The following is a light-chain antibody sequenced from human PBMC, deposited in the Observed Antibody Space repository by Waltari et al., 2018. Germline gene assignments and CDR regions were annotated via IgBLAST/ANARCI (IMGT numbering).Light chain of an antibody. J-gene: IGLJ3*02. CDR1: SSNIGSNS. CDR3: AAWDDSLSGGV. CDR2: RNN. V-gene: IGLV1-47*01. Sequence: QSVLTQPPSASGTPGQRVPISCSGSSSNIGSNSVYWYQQLPGTAPKLLIYRNNQRPSGVPDRFSGSESGTSASLAISGLRSDDEADYYCAAWDDSLSGGVFGGGTRLTVL.